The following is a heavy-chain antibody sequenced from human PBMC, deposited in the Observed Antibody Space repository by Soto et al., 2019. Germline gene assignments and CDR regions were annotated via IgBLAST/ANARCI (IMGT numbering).Heavy chain of an antibody. V-gene: IGHV4-31*03. Sequence: QVQLQESGPGLVKPPQTLSLTCTVSGGSISSGGYYWSWIRQHPGTGLEWIGYISYSGGTYYNPSLETRVNIAVATSKSQCSLKLSSVTAADTAVYYCARVAPYPPYWYFDLWGRGTMVTVSS. J-gene: IGHJ2*01. CDR1: GGSISSGGYY. CDR2: ISYSGGT. CDR3: ARVAPYPPYWYFDL. D-gene: IGHD2-21*01.